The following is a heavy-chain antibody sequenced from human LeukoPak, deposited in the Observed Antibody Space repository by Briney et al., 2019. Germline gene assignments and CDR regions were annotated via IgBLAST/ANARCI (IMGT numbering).Heavy chain of an antibody. J-gene: IGHJ6*02. V-gene: IGHV3-7*01. CDR1: GFTFSSYW. D-gene: IGHD3-10*01. Sequence: PGGSLRLSCAASGFTFSSYWMSWVRQAPGKGLEWVANIKQDGSEKYYVDSVKGRFTISRDNAKNSLYLQMNSLRAEDTAVYYCARESRTNQLLWFGELLSRYYYYYGMDVWGQGPRSPSP. CDR2: IKQDGSEK. CDR3: ARESRTNQLLWFGELLSRYYYYYGMDV.